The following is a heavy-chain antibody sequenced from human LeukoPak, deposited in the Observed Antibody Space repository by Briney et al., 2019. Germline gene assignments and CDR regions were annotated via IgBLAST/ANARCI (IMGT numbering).Heavy chain of an antibody. CDR3: ARDHPRLLWFGELSYGMDV. CDR2: IKQDGSEK. J-gene: IGHJ6*02. D-gene: IGHD3-10*01. Sequence: PGGSLRLSCAASGFTFSSYWMSWVRQAPGKGLEWVANIKQDGSEKYYVDSVKGRFTISRDNAKNSLYLQMNSLRAEDTAVYYCARDHPRLLWFGELSYGMDVWGQGTTVTVSS. V-gene: IGHV3-7*01. CDR1: GFTFSSYW.